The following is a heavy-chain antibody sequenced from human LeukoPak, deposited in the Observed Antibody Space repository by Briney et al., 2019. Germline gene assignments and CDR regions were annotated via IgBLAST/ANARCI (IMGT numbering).Heavy chain of an antibody. V-gene: IGHV4-39*01. D-gene: IGHD3-10*01. CDR2: IHYSGST. J-gene: IGHJ6*02. CDR3: ARHQGSGSYFHYYYYYGMDV. CDR1: GGSISSSRFY. Sequence: SETLSLTCIVSGGSISSSRFYWGWIRQPPGKGLEWIGTIHYSGSTYYNPSLKSRVTISVDTSKNQFSLKLSSVTAADTAVYYCARHQGSGSYFHYYYYYGMDVWGQGTTVTVSS.